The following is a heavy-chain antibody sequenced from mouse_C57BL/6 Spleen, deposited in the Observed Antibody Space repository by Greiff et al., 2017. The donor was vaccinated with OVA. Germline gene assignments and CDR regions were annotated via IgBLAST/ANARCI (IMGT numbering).Heavy chain of an antibody. J-gene: IGHJ1*03. V-gene: IGHV5-17*01. CDR3: ARQVAHWYFDV. D-gene: IGHD1-1*01. CDR1: GFTFSDYG. CDR2: ISSGSSTI. Sequence: EVKLVESGGGLVKPGGSLKLSCAASGFTFSDYGMHWVRQAPEKGLEWVAYISSGSSTIYYADTVKGRFTISRDNAKNTLFLQMTSLRSEDTAMYYCARQVAHWYFDVWGTGTTVTVSS.